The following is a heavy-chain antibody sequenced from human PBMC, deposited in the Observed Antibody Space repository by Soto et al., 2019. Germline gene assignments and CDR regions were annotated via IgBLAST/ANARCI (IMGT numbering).Heavy chain of an antibody. Sequence: TGGALRLSWVGSGFVFRTYSMNWGRQAPGKGGGGGSSLSSSSSHISYADSVKGRFTISRDNAKNSLYLQMNSLRVEDTAVFYCASQYYYDSSGHYSDAFDICGQGTMVTVS. CDR1: GFVFRTYS. CDR2: LSSSSSHI. J-gene: IGHJ3*02. D-gene: IGHD3-22*01. CDR3: ASQYYYDSSGHYSDAFDI. V-gene: IGHV3-21*01.